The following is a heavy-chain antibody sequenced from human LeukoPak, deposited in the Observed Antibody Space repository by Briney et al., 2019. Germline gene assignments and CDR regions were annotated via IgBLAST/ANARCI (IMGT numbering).Heavy chain of an antibody. V-gene: IGHV1-18*01. Sequence: GASVKVSCKTSGYTFTSYAISWVRQAPGQGLEWMGWISGYNGQTYSAQKFQGRLTMTTDTSTSTADMELRGLTSDDTAVFYCARGFSANYYDYWGQGTLVTVSS. CDR3: ARGFSANYYDY. CDR2: ISGYNGQT. D-gene: IGHD1-26*01. CDR1: GYTFTSYA. J-gene: IGHJ4*02.